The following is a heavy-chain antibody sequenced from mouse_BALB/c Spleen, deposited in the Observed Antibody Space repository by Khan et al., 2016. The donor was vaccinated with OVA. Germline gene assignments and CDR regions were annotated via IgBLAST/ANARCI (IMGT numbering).Heavy chain of an antibody. V-gene: IGHV5-6-3*01. CDR3: ARMARTIN. CDR2: INSNGGST. Sequence: EVELVVSGGGLVQPGGSLKLSCAASGFTFSSYGMSWVRQTPDKRLELVATINSNGGSTYYPDSVKGRFTISRDNAKKTLYLQMSSLKSEDTAMYYCARMARTINWGQGTTLTVSS. J-gene: IGHJ2*01. CDR1: GFTFSSYG.